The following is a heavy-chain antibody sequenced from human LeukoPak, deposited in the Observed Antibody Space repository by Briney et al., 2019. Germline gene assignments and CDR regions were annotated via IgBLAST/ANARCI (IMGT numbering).Heavy chain of an antibody. CDR1: GFTFINYA. V-gene: IGHV3-23*01. CDR2: LSSSGHST. CDR3: ASGLLWFGETPFMLPNDY. D-gene: IGHD3-10*01. Sequence: GGSLRLSCAASGFTFINYAMNWVRQAPGKGLEWVSTLSSSGHSTYYADSVKGRFTISRDNSKNTLYLQMNSLRAEDTAVYYCASGLLWFGETPFMLPNDYWGQGTLVTVSS. J-gene: IGHJ4*02.